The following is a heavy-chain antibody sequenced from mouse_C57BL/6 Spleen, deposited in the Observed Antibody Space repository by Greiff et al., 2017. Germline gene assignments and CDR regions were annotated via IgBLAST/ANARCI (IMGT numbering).Heavy chain of an antibody. V-gene: IGHV1-85*01. CDR2: IYPRDGST. CDR1: GYTFTSSD. D-gene: IGHD2-4*01. CDR3: ARGGLRREYYYAMDD. J-gene: IGHJ4*01. Sequence: VQLQQSGPELVKPGASVKLSCKASGYTFTSSDINWVKQRPGQGLEWIGWIYPRDGSTKYNEKFKGKATLTVDTSSSTAYMELHSLTSEDSAVYFCARGGLRREYYYAMDDWGQGTSVTVSS.